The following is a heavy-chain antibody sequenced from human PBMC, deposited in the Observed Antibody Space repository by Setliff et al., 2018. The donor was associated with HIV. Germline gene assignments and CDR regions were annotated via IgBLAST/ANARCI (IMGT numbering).Heavy chain of an antibody. CDR3: ATLDPSGGNLLAY. Sequence: LSLTCTVSGDTDFYWSWIRQSPGKGLEWIGYIHASGKANYNPSLKSRVTISLDTSKMQFSLRLTSVTAADTAVYYCATLDPSGGNLLAYWGQGTLVTVSS. V-gene: IGHV4-4*09. D-gene: IGHD2-15*01. CDR2: IHASGKA. CDR1: GDTDFY. J-gene: IGHJ4*02.